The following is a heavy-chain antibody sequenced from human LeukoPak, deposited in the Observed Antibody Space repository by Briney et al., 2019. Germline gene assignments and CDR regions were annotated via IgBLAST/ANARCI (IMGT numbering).Heavy chain of an antibody. CDR3: ARSRLEPYSYSGMDV. V-gene: IGHV3-13*01. Sequence: GGSLRLSCAASGCTFSSYYMHWVRQPTGKGLEWVAAINPAGGTYYPRSVKGRFTISRENAKNSLYLQMNSLRAGDTAVYYCARSRLEPYSYSGMDVWGQGTKVTVSS. CDR1: GCTFSSYY. J-gene: IGHJ6*02. D-gene: IGHD5-12*01. CDR2: INPAGGT.